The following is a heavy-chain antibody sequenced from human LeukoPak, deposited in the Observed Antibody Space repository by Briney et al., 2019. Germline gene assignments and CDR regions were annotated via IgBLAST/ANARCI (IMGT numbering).Heavy chain of an antibody. CDR2: IKGDGSSK. J-gene: IGHJ4*02. CDR3: ATSHASSGND. Sequence: GGPLRLSCAASGFTFSNSWMSWVRQPQGRGREWVANIKGDGSSKYYMDSVKGRFTISRDNAKSSLYLQMNILRAEDTAVYYCATSHASSGNDWGQGTLVTVSS. D-gene: IGHD3-22*01. CDR1: GFTFSNSW. V-gene: IGHV3-7*03.